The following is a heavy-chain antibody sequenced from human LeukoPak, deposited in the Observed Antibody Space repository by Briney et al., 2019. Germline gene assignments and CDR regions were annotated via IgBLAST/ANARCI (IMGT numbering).Heavy chain of an antibody. D-gene: IGHD2-2*01. V-gene: IGHV3-7*01. J-gene: IGHJ6*02. CDR2: IKQDGSEK. CDR1: GFTFSSYW. CDR3: ARNQNPDIVVVPAAKHNYYYYYGMDV. Sequence: RGSLRLSCAASGFTFSSYWMSWVRQAPGKGLEWVANIKQDGSEKYYVDSVKGRFTISRDNAKNSLYLQMNSLRAEDTAVYYCARNQNPDIVVVPAAKHNYYYYYGMDVWGQGTTVTVSS.